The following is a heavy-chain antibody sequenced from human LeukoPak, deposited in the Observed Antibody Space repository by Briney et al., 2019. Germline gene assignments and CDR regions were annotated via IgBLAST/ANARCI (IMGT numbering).Heavy chain of an antibody. V-gene: IGHV3-30*18. CDR1: GFTFSSYG. J-gene: IGHJ4*02. CDR3: AKDSRYDFWSASRQFDY. D-gene: IGHD3-3*01. CDR2: ITYDGSNT. Sequence: PGGSLRLSCSASGFTFSSYGMHWVRQAPGKGLEWVAVITYDGSNTYYADSVKGRFTISRDNSKNTLYLQMNSLRAEDTAVYYCAKDSRYDFWSASRQFDYWGQGTLVTVSS.